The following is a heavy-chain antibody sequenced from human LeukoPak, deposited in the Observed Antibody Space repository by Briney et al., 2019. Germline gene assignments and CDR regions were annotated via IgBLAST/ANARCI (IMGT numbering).Heavy chain of an antibody. Sequence: PGGALRLSCAASGFTFSSFGMHWVRQAPGKGLEWVAVIWYDGSNKYYADSVKGRFTISRDNSKNTLYLQMSSLRAEDTAVYYCAKDSSSSVYYFDYWGQGTLVTVSS. D-gene: IGHD6-6*01. CDR1: GFTFSSFG. J-gene: IGHJ4*02. CDR2: IWYDGSNK. V-gene: IGHV3-33*06. CDR3: AKDSSSSVYYFDY.